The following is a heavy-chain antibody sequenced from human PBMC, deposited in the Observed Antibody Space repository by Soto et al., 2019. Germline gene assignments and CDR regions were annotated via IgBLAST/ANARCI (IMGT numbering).Heavy chain of an antibody. CDR2: ISAYNYNT. J-gene: IGHJ5*02. Sequence: QVQLVQSGAEVKKPGASVKVSCKASGYTFTSYGLSWVRQAPGQGLEWMGRISAYNYNTNYAQKLQGRVTMTTDTSTSTAYMELRSLRSDXTAXXYCARVVGALGHWFDPWGQGTLVTVSS. CDR1: GYTFTSYG. V-gene: IGHV1-18*01. D-gene: IGHD1-26*01. CDR3: ARVVGALGHWFDP.